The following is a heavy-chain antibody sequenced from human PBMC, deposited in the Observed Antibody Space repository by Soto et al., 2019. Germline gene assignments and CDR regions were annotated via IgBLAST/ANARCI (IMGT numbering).Heavy chain of an antibody. J-gene: IGHJ5*02. V-gene: IGHV4-59*01. D-gene: IGHD3-10*01. CDR3: ARVIGKYDGLKGWFDP. CDR2: IYYTGST. CDR1: GGSFSDYY. Sequence: PSETLSLTCAVYGGSFSDYYWSWIRQPPGKGLEWVGYIYYTGSTNYNPSLRSRVTISIDASKNQFSLKLSSVTAADTAMYYCARVIGKYDGLKGWFDPWGQGTLVTVSS.